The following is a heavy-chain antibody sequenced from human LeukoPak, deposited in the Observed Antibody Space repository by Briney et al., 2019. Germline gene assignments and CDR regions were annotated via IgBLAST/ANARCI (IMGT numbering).Heavy chain of an antibody. J-gene: IGHJ4*02. D-gene: IGHD3-10*01. V-gene: IGHV1-46*01. Sequence: ASVKVSCMASGYTFTSYYTHWVRQAPGQGLEWMGIINPSGGGTSYAQKFQGRVTMTRDTSKNQFSLKLSSVTAADTAVYYCARGGSGSYGFDYWGQGTLVTVSS. CDR2: INPSGGGT. CDR1: GYTFTSYY. CDR3: ARGGSGSYGFDY.